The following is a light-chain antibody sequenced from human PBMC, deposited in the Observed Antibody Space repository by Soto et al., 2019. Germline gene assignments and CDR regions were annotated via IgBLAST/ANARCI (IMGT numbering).Light chain of an antibody. CDR1: ISDVGSYNY. CDR3: GSYTTSSNYV. V-gene: IGLV2-14*03. Sequence: QSLLTQPASVSGSPGQSLTISCTGTISDVGSYNYVSWYQQYPGKAPKLMIYDVSTRPSGVSDRFSGSKSGNTASPTISGLRAEDEADYYCGSYTTSSNYVFGTGTKVTVL. J-gene: IGLJ1*01. CDR2: DVS.